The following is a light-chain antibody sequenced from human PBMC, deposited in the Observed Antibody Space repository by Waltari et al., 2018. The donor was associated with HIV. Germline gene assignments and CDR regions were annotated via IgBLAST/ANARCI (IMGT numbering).Light chain of an antibody. CDR3: SSYTSTSTVYV. J-gene: IGLJ1*01. Sequence: QSALTQPASVSGSPGQSITSSCTGTRSDGGGYNSVSWYQLHPGKAPKLMIYAVSNRPSGVSNRFSGSKSDNTASLTISGLQAEDEADYYCSSYTSTSTVYVFGTGTEVTVL. CDR2: AVS. CDR1: RSDGGGYNS. V-gene: IGLV2-14*03.